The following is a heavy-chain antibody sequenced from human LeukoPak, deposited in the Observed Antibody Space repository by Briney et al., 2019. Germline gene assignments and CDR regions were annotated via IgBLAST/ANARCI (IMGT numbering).Heavy chain of an antibody. J-gene: IGHJ3*02. CDR1: GGSISSYY. Sequence: SETLSLTCTVSGGSISSYYWSWIRQPAGKGLEWIGRIYTSGSTNYNPSLKSRVTMSVDTSKNQFSLKLSSVTAADTAVYYCARGLWYSSGLNDAFDIWGQGTMVTVSS. CDR2: IYTSGST. V-gene: IGHV4-4*07. CDR3: ARGLWYSSGLNDAFDI. D-gene: IGHD6-19*01.